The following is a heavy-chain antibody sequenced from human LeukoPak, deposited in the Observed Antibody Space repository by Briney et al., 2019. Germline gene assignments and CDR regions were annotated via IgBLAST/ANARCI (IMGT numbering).Heavy chain of an antibody. V-gene: IGHV3-30*02. CDR2: IRYDGSIR. CDR3: AKAPRPKNQLPHYYYYYMDV. J-gene: IGHJ6*03. Sequence: GGSLRLSCAASGFTFSGFDMHWVRQAPGKGLEWVAFIRYDGSIRYYGDSLKGRLSISRDNSKNTLYLQMNSLRPEDTAVYYCAKAPRPKNQLPHYYYYYMDVWGKGTTVTISS. D-gene: IGHD2-2*01. CDR1: GFTFSGFD.